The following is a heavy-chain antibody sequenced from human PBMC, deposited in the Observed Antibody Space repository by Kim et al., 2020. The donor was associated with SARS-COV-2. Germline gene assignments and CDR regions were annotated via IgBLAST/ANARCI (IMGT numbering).Heavy chain of an antibody. CDR3: ARRGNSHFDY. D-gene: IGHD4-4*01. V-gene: IGHV5-51*01. CDR2: DT. Sequence: DTRYIPSFQGQVTISADKSISTAYLQWSSLKASDTAMYYCARRGNSHFDYWGQGTLVTVSS. J-gene: IGHJ4*02.